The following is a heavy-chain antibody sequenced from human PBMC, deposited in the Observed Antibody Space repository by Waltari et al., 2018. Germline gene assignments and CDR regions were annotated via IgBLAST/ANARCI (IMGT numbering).Heavy chain of an antibody. Sequence: EVQLLESGGGLVEPGGSLRLSCAASGFRFRHYGISWVRQAPGKGLDWVSAISNTGLSTYYADSVKGRFTISRDNSKNTLYLQMDSLRAEDTALYYCAKVLVSTVTAAPLFDHWGQGTLVTVSS. V-gene: IGHV3-23*01. CDR1: GFRFRHYG. D-gene: IGHD4-17*01. CDR2: ISNTGLST. J-gene: IGHJ4*02. CDR3: AKVLVSTVTAAPLFDH.